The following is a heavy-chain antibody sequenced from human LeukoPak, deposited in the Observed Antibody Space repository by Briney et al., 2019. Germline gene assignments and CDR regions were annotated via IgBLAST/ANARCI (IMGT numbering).Heavy chain of an antibody. J-gene: IGHJ6*02. D-gene: IGHD1-26*01. Sequence: PSETLSLTCTVSGGSISNSYWSWVRQPPGKGLEWIGYTSYSGSTNYNPSLMSRVTMSVDTSTDQFSLRLISVTAADTAVYYCARTVSGDYYGMDVWGQGTTVTVSS. CDR3: ARTVSGDYYGMDV. CDR2: TSYSGST. CDR1: GGSISNSY. V-gene: IGHV4-59*08.